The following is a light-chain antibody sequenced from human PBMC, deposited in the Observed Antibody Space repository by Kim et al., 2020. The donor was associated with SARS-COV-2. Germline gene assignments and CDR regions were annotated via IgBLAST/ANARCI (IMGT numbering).Light chain of an antibody. Sequence: EIVLTQSPATLSVSPGESATLYCRASQSVRSNLAWYLHKPGQAPRLLIYGASTRATDIPARFSGSGSGTEFTLTISSLQSEDFALYYCQQYNDWPPWTFGQGTKVDIK. J-gene: IGKJ1*01. CDR3: QQYNDWPPWT. CDR1: QSVRSN. CDR2: GAS. V-gene: IGKV3-15*01.